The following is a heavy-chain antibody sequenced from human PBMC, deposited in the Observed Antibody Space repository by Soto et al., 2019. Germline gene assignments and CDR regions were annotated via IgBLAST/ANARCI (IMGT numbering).Heavy chain of an antibody. J-gene: IGHJ4*02. CDR2: ISAFTDFT. V-gene: IGHV1-18*01. Sequence: QVQLVQSGAEVKKPGASVKVSCQTSGYTFTHHGISWVRQAPGQGLEWVGWISAFTDFTDYGQKFQGSVTLTTDKPTSTAYMELRSRTPDDTAVYYCVKARPRLTQNMDGTFWGQGTLVTVSS. D-gene: IGHD6-19*01. CDR1: GYTFTHHG. CDR3: VKARPRLTQNMDGTF.